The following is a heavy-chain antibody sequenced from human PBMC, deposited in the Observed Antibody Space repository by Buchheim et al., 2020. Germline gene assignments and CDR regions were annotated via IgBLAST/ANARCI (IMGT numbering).Heavy chain of an antibody. J-gene: IGHJ6*02. Sequence: QVQLAESGGGVVQPGRSLRLSCAASGFTFSSYGMHWVRQAPGKGLEWVAVISYDGSNKYYADSVKGRFTISRDNSKNTLYLQMNSLRAEDTAVYYCAKGRLTIYYYGMDVWGQGTT. D-gene: IGHD2-21*01. V-gene: IGHV3-30*18. CDR2: ISYDGSNK. CDR1: GFTFSSYG. CDR3: AKGRLTIYYYGMDV.